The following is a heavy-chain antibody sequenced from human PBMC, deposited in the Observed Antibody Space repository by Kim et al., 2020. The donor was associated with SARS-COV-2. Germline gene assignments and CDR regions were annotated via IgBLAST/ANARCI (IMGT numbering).Heavy chain of an antibody. CDR2: IRSKANSSST. V-gene: IGHV3-73*01. J-gene: IGHJ3*02. CDR1: GFTLSGST. D-gene: IGHD6-19*01. CDR3: ARVNPIAGGWYDAFDI. Sequence: GGSLRLSCAASGFTLSGSTVHWVRQASRKGLEWVGRIRSKANSSSTAYAASGKNSFTISRDDSKNTAYLQMNSLKTEDTAVYYCARVNPIAGGWYDAFDIWGQGTMVTVSS.